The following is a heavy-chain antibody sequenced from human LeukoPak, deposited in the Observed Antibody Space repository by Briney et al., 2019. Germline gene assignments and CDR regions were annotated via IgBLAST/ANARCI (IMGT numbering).Heavy chain of an antibody. Sequence: GESLKISCKGSGYSFTNSWIGWVRQMPGKGLEWMGVIFPGDSDTRYIPSFQGQVTISADKSISTAYLQWSSLKASDTAMYYCARPRGGLTGYEAYYLDYWGQGTLVTVSA. V-gene: IGHV5-51*01. D-gene: IGHD3-3*01. CDR2: IFPGDSDT. CDR3: ARPRGGLTGYEAYYLDY. J-gene: IGHJ4*02. CDR1: GYSFTNSW.